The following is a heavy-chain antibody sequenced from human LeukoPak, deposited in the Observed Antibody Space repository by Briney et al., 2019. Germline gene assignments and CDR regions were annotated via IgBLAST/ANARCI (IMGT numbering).Heavy chain of an antibody. CDR1: GFAFDDFA. CDR2: IRRRAYGGAA. CDR3: SRNGLVDFDY. V-gene: IGHV3-49*04. J-gene: IGHJ4*02. Sequence: GGSLRLSCATSGFAFDDFAMSWVRQPAGKGLEWVGFIRRRAYGGAAEYAASVKGRFIISRDDSKGIAYLQMNSLKTEDTAVYYCSRNGLVDFDYWGQGSRVIVS.